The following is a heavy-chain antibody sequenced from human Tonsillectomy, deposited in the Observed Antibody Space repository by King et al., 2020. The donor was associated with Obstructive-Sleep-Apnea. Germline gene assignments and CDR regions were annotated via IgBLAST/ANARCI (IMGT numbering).Heavy chain of an antibody. Sequence: QLVQSGGEVKNPGESLKISCQGSGYNFANYWIDWVRQMPGKGLEWMGTIYPGDSDSRYSPSFQGLVTISADKSVSTAYLQWSSLKASDSGMYFCERRGGSTWSWYFDLWGRGTLVTVSS. CDR1: GYNFANYW. V-gene: IGHV5-51*01. CDR3: ERRGGSTWSWYFDL. CDR2: IYPGDSDS. J-gene: IGHJ2*01. D-gene: IGHD6-13*01.